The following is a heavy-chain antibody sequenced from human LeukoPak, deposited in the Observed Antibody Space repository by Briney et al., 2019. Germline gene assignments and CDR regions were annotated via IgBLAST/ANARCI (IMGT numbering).Heavy chain of an antibody. CDR3: ARDPLGYCSSTSCPRWFDP. CDR2: INPNSGGT. V-gene: IGHV1-2*02. Sequence: GASVKVSCKASGYTFTGYYMHWVRQAPGQGLEWMGWINPNSGGTNYAQKFQGRVTMTRDTSISTAYMELSRLRSDDTAVYYCARDPLGYCSSTSCPRWFDPWGQGTLVTVSS. CDR1: GYTFTGYY. D-gene: IGHD2-2*01. J-gene: IGHJ5*02.